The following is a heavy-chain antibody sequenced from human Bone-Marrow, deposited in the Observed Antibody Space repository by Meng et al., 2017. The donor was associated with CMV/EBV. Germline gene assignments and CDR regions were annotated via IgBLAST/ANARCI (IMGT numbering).Heavy chain of an antibody. J-gene: IGHJ4*02. D-gene: IGHD2-2*01. V-gene: IGHV4-34*01. CDR1: GGSISSYY. Sequence: SETLSLTCTVSGGSISSYYWSWIRQPPGKGLEWIGEINHSGSTNYNPSLKSRVTISVDTSKNQFSLKLSSVTAADTAVYYCARSLLSGIVVVPAADYWGQGTLVTVSS. CDR2: INHSGST. CDR3: ARSLLSGIVVVPAADY.